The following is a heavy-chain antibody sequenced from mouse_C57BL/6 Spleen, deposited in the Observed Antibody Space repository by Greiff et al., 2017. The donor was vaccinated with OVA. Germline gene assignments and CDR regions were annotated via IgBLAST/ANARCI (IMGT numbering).Heavy chain of an antibody. Sequence: QVQLQQSGAELARPGASVKLSCKASGYTFTSYGISWVKQGTGQGLEWIGEIYPRSGNTYYNEKFKGKATLTADKSSSTAYMELRSLTSEDSAVYFCADDYDAWFAYWGQGTLVTVSA. CDR3: ADDYDAWFAY. CDR1: GYTFTSYG. D-gene: IGHD2-4*01. J-gene: IGHJ3*01. V-gene: IGHV1-81*01. CDR2: IYPRSGNT.